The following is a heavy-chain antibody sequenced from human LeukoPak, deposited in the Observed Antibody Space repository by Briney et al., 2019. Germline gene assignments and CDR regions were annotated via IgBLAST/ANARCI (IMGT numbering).Heavy chain of an antibody. CDR3: ARLPSISTRGSRNFDY. CDR2: IFGADSDT. D-gene: IGHD1-26*01. Sequence: KVSCKTSGYTFASYHIAWVRQMPGQNLEWLGIIFGADSDTRYSPSFQGQVLISADKSISTAYLHWDSLKPSDTAVYYCARLPSISTRGSRNFDYWGQGTLVTVSS. J-gene: IGHJ4*02. CDR1: GYTFASYH. V-gene: IGHV5-51*01.